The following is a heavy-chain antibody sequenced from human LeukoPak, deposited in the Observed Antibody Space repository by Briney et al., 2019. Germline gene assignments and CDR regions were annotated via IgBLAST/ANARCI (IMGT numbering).Heavy chain of an antibody. V-gene: IGHV3-66*02. Sequence: GGSLRLSCAASGFTVSSNYMSWVRQAPGKGLEWVSVIHSGGNTYYADSVKGRFTISRDNSKNTLYLQMNSLRAEDTAVYYCARDEVATTLDYWGQGTLVTVSS. D-gene: IGHD5-12*01. CDR1: GFTVSSNY. CDR3: ARDEVATTLDY. J-gene: IGHJ4*02. CDR2: IHSGGNT.